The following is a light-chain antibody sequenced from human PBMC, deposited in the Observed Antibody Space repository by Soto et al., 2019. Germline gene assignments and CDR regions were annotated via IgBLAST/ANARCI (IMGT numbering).Light chain of an antibody. J-gene: IGLJ3*02. CDR3: CSSVGSPNWV. CDR2: EVN. CDR1: SSDVGSCNC. Sequence: QSALTQPASVSGSPGQSITISCTGTSSDVGSCNCVSWYQQHPGKAPTLIIYEVNKRPPGVSNRFSGSKSGNTASLTISGLQAEDEADYYCCSSVGSPNWVFGGGTQLTV. V-gene: IGLV2-23*02.